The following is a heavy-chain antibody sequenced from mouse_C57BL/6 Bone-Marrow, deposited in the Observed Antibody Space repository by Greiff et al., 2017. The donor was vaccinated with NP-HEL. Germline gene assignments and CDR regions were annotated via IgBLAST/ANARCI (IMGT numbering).Heavy chain of an antibody. D-gene: IGHD2-1*01. CDR1: GYTFTTYP. Sequence: QVQLKESGAELVKPGASVKMSCKASGYTFTTYPIEWVKQNHGKSLEWIGNFHPYNDDTEYNEKFKNKATLTVEKSSSTVYLELSRLPSDDSSVYYGARGGNYWYYFDYWGQGTTLTVSS. CDR3: ARGGNYWYYFDY. J-gene: IGHJ2*01. CDR2: FHPYNDDT. V-gene: IGHV1-47*01.